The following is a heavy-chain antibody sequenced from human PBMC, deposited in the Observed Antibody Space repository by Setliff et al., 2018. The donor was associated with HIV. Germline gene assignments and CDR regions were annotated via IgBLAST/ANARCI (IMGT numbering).Heavy chain of an antibody. CDR1: GGTFSSHA. CDR3: AREPDYGIRDAFDI. Sequence: SVKVSCKASGGTFSSHAINWVRQAPGQGLEWMGGIIPIVHKTNYAQKFQGRVAITADKSTITAYMELSSLRSEDTAVYYCAREPDYGIRDAFDIWGQGTMVTVS. CDR2: IIPIVHKT. D-gene: IGHD4-17*01. J-gene: IGHJ3*02. V-gene: IGHV1-69*10.